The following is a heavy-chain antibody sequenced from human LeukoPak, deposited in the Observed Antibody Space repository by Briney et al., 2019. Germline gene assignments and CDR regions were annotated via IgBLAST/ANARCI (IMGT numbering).Heavy chain of an antibody. Sequence: AGGSLRLSCAASGFTFSMYWMHWVRQPPGKGLVWVSRIKSDGTTDYADSVKGRFTISRDNAKNTVSLQMNSLRPEDTGVYYCTRAPSEIGGYYPEYFRHWGQGTLVTVSS. D-gene: IGHD3-22*01. V-gene: IGHV3-74*01. CDR3: TRAPSEIGGYYPEYFRH. CDR1: GFTFSMYW. J-gene: IGHJ1*01. CDR2: IKSDGTT.